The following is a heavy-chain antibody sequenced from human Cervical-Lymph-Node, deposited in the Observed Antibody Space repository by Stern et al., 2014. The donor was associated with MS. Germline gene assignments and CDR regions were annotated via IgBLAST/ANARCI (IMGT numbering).Heavy chain of an antibody. CDR2: IYYSGST. Sequence: QVQLQESGPGLVKPSETLSLTCTVSGGSISSYYWSWIRQPPGKGLEWIGYIYYSGSTYYNPSLKSRVTISVDTSKNQFSLKLTSVTAADTAVYYCARGGSSSPPFDYWGQGTLVTVSS. CDR3: ARGGSSSPPFDY. J-gene: IGHJ4*02. V-gene: IGHV4-59*01. D-gene: IGHD6-6*01. CDR1: GGSISSYY.